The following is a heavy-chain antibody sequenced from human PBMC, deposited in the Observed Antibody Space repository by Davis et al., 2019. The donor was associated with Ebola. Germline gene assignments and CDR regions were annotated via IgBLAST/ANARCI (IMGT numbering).Heavy chain of an antibody. V-gene: IGHV3-30*03. Sequence: GGSLRLSCAASEFTFSSYWMHWVRQAPGKGLEWVAVISYDGSNKYYADSVKGRFTISRDNSKNTLYLQMNSLRAEDTAVYYCARGHTMVDYWGQGTLVTVSS. CDR1: EFTFSSYW. CDR2: ISYDGSNK. CDR3: ARGHTMVDY. D-gene: IGHD3-10*01. J-gene: IGHJ4*02.